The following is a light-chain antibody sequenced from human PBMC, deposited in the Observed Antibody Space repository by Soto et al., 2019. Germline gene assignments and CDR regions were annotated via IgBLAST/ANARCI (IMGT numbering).Light chain of an antibody. J-gene: IGKJ1*01. CDR2: AAF. V-gene: IGKV1-6*01. CDR3: LQDYNFTRT. Sequence: AIQMTQSPSSLSASVGDRVTITCRSSQDIRNDVVWFQQNPGKAPKVMIYAAFTLQNGVLFRFSGSASGRDFNLTISSLQPEDFATYYCLQDYNFTRTFGQGTKVDIK. CDR1: QDIRND.